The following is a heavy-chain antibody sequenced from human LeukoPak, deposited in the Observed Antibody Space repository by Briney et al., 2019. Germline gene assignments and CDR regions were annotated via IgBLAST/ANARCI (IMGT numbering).Heavy chain of an antibody. CDR1: GYMFTGYY. CDR2: IKPNSGGT. CDR3: AGVVAVTGTPVYYMDV. Sequence: GASVKVSCKASGYMFTGYYMHWVRQAPGQGLEWMGWIKPNSGGTNYAQKFQGRVTMTRDTSISTAYMDLNRLRSDDTAVYYCAGVVAVTGTPVYYMDVWGKGTTVTVSS. J-gene: IGHJ6*03. V-gene: IGHV1-2*02. D-gene: IGHD6-19*01.